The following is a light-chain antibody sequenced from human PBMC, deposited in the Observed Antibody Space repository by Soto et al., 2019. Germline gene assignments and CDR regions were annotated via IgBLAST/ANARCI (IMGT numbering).Light chain of an antibody. Sequence: DIVMTQSPVTLFVSPGERATLSCRASQSINSNLAWYQQKPGQAPRLLIYGASTRATGFPARFSGSGSGTEFTLTISSLQSEDFAVYYCQQYDNSPRTFGQGTKVEIK. CDR1: QSINSN. CDR2: GAS. V-gene: IGKV3-15*01. J-gene: IGKJ1*01. CDR3: QQYDNSPRT.